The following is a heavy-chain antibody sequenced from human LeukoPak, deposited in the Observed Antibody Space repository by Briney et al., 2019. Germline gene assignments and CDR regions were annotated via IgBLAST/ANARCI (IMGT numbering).Heavy chain of an antibody. CDR1: GYTLTGYY. Sequence: ASVKVSCKASGYTLTGYYMHWVRQAPGQGLEWMGRINPNSGGTNYAQKFQGRVTMTRDTSISTAYMELSRLRSDDTAVYYCAREGYSGSYLHDYWGQGTLVTVSS. CDR3: AREGYSGSYLHDY. J-gene: IGHJ4*02. V-gene: IGHV1-2*06. CDR2: INPNSGGT. D-gene: IGHD1-26*01.